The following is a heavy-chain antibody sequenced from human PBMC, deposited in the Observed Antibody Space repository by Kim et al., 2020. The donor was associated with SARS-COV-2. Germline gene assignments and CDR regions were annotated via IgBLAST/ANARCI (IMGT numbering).Heavy chain of an antibody. CDR2: INPNSGGT. J-gene: IGHJ4*02. D-gene: IGHD6-13*01. Sequence: ASVKVSCKASGYTFTGYYMHWVRQAPGQGLEWMGWINPNSGGTNYAQKFQGRVTMTRDTSISTAYMELSRLRSDDTAVYYCARDWGAAAGTGYFDYWGQGTLVTVSS. CDR1: GYTFTGYY. V-gene: IGHV1-2*02. CDR3: ARDWGAAAGTGYFDY.